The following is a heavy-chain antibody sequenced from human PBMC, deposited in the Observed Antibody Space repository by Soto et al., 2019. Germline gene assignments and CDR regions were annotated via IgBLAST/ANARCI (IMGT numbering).Heavy chain of an antibody. J-gene: IGHJ5*02. CDR3: AREDFGSGGDWLDP. V-gene: IGHV3-48*01. CDR2: ISSRSTTI. D-gene: IGHD3-16*01. CDR1: GFPFSSYS. Sequence: GGSLRLSCEASGFPFSSYSMNWVRQAPGKGLEWVSFISSRSTTIYYADSVKGRFTISRDNDKNSLFLEMNSLRAEDTAVYYCAREDFGSGGDWLDPWGQGTWVTVSS.